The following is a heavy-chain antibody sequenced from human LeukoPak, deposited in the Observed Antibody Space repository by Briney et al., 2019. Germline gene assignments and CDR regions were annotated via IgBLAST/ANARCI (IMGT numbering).Heavy chain of an antibody. D-gene: IGHD2-15*01. J-gene: IGHJ6*02. CDR1: GFTVSSYA. V-gene: IGHV3-23*01. Sequence: PGGSLRLSCAASGFTVSSYAMCWVRQAPGKGLWWVSDIIGIGGSTHYADSVKDRFTISRDNSKNTLYLQMNSLRAEDTAVYYYAKISRHCSGGSCYPSGYYYYYGMDVWGQGTTVTVSS. CDR3: AKISRHCSGGSCYPSGYYYYYGMDV. CDR2: IIGIGGST.